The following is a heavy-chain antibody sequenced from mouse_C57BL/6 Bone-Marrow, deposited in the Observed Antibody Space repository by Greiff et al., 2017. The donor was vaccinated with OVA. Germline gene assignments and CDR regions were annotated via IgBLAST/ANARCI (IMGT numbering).Heavy chain of an antibody. CDR1: GFSLTSYG. V-gene: IGHV2-4*01. Sequence: QVHVKQSGPGLVQPSQSLSITCTVSGFSLTSYGVHWVRQPPGKGLEWLGVIWSGGSTDYNAAFISRLSISKDNSKSQVFFKMNSLQADDTAIYYCAKSYYSNYGLVFAYWGQGTLVTVSA. J-gene: IGHJ3*01. CDR2: IWSGGST. D-gene: IGHD2-5*01. CDR3: AKSYYSNYGLVFAY.